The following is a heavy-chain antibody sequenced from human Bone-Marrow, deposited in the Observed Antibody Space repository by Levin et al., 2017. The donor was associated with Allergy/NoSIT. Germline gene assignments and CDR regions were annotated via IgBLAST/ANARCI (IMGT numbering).Heavy chain of an antibody. J-gene: IGHJ4*02. V-gene: IGHV3-72*01. CDR1: GFTFSDYY. CDR3: ASGSIMITFPDY. Sequence: PGGSLRLSCAASGFTFSDYYMDWVRQAPGKGLEWVGRTRNKADIYTAEYAASVRGRFTISRDDSKSSLYLQMNSLKTEDTAVYYCASGSIMITFPDYWGQGTLVTVSS. CDR2: TRNKADIYTA. D-gene: IGHD3-16*01.